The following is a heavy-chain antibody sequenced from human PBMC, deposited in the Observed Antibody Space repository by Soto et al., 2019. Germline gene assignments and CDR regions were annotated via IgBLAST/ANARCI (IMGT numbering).Heavy chain of an antibody. CDR1: GASISSYY. D-gene: IGHD3-10*01. V-gene: IGHV4-59*01. CDR2: IYNSGST. Sequence: PSETLSLTCTVSGASISSYYWSWIRQPPGKGLEWIGYIYNSGSTNYNPSLKSRVTISVDTSKNQFSLKLSSVTAADTAVYYCARLFKGGNGPVWVGEFSAPGGMDFWGQGTTVPVSS. CDR3: ARLFKGGNGPVWVGEFSAPGGMDF. J-gene: IGHJ6*02.